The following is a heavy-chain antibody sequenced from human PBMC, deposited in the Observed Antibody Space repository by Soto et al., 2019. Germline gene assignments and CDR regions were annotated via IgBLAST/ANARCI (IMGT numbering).Heavy chain of an antibody. CDR1: GFIFRSYA. CDR3: AKGLVRLDP. Sequence: EVQLLESGGGLVQPGGSLRLPCAASGFIFRSYAFTWARQAPGKGLGWVSGISGSVDNTYYADSVKGRFTISRDNSKNTLYLQMNSLRAEDTAVYYCAKGLVRLDPWGQGTLVTVSS. CDR2: ISGSVDNT. J-gene: IGHJ5*02. V-gene: IGHV3-23*01. D-gene: IGHD6-19*01.